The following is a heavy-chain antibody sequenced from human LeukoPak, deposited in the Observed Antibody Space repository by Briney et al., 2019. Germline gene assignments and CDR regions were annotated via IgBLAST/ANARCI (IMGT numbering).Heavy chain of an antibody. CDR1: RYTFTGYY. D-gene: IGHD5-18*01. V-gene: IGHV1-2*02. J-gene: IGHJ4*02. CDR2: INPNSGGT. Sequence: ASVKVSCRASRYTFTGYYMHWVRQAPGQGLEWMGWINPNSGGTNYAQKFQGRDTMTRDTSISTAYMELSRLRSDDTAVYYCARNLRGYSYDYYFDYWGQGTLVTVSS. CDR3: ARNLRGYSYDYYFDY.